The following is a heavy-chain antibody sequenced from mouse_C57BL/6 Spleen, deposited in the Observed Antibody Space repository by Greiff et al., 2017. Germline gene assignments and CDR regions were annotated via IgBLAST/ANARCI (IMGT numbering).Heavy chain of an antibody. CDR3: ARRYYSDYSLDY. CDR2: IDPSDSYT. J-gene: IGHJ2*01. Sequence: QVQLQQPGAELVMPGASVKLSCKASGYTFTSYWMHWVKPRPGQGLEWIGEIDPSDSYTNYNQKFKGKSTLTVDKSSSTAYMQLSSLTSEDSAVYYCARRYYSDYSLDYWGQGTTLTVSS. V-gene: IGHV1-69*01. D-gene: IGHD2-13*01. CDR1: GYTFTSYW.